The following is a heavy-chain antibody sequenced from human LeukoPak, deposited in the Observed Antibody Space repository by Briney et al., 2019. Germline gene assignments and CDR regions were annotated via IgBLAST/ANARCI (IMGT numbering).Heavy chain of an antibody. J-gene: IGHJ6*02. Sequence: GMSLRLSCAASGFTFSNCGMHWVRQAPGKGLEWVAHIWYDGSNKYYADSVRGRFTISRDNSKNTLYLQMNSLRAEDTAVYFCARGGGLDVWGQGATVTVSS. V-gene: IGHV3-33*01. CDR3: ARGGGLDV. CDR2: IWYDGSNK. CDR1: GFTFSNCG. D-gene: IGHD3-16*01.